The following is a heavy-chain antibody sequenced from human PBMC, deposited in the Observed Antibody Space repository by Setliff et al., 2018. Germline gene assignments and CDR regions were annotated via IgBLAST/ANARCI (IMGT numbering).Heavy chain of an antibody. CDR1: GFTFSRYG. V-gene: IGHV3-33*05. J-gene: IGHJ4*02. CDR3: ARAQNIFAGNLDS. Sequence: GGSLRLSCAASGFTFSRYGMYWVRQAPGKGLEWLAVTSYDGKNNYYGDSVKGRFTISRDNSQNTVYLQMNALSGDDTALYFCARAQNIFAGNLDSWGQGTLVTVSS. CDR2: TSYDGKNN.